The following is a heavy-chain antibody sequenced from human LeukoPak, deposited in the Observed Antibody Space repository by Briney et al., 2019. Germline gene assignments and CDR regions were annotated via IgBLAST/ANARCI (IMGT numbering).Heavy chain of an antibody. CDR1: GDSVSSDRAV. D-gene: IGHD1-26*01. Sequence: SQTLSLTCAISGDSVSSDRAVWNWIRQSPSRGLEWLGRTYYRSKWYNEYAESVRSRININPDTSKNHFSLQLNSVTPEDTAVYYCARDQWALNSWGLGTLVTVSS. CDR2: TYYRSKWYN. CDR3: ARDQWALNS. V-gene: IGHV6-1*01. J-gene: IGHJ4*02.